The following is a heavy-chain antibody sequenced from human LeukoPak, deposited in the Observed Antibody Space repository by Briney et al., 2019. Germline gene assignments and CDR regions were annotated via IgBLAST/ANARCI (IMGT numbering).Heavy chain of an antibody. J-gene: IGHJ4*02. CDR2: ISGSGGST. CDR3: AKVGSSGWYY. V-gene: IGHV3-23*01. CDR1: GFTFSIYG. D-gene: IGHD6-19*01. Sequence: PGGSLRLSCATSGFTFSIYGMSWVRQAPGKGLEWVSAISGSGGSTYYADSVKGRFTISRDNSKNTLYLQMNSLRAEDTAVYYFAKVGSSGWYYWGQGTLVTVSS.